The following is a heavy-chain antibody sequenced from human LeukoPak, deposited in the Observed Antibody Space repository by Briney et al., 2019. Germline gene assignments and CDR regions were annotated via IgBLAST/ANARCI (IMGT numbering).Heavy chain of an antibody. V-gene: IGHV4-30-2*01. CDR2: IYHSGST. CDR1: GGSISSGGYY. CDR3: ARGLPYYDLNWFDP. Sequence: PSQTLSLTCTVSGGSISSGGYYWSWIRQPPGKGLEWIGYIYHSGSTYYNPSLKSRVTISVDRSKNQFSLKLSSVTAADTAVYYCARGLPYYDLNWFDPWGQGTLVTVSS. D-gene: IGHD1-26*01. J-gene: IGHJ5*02.